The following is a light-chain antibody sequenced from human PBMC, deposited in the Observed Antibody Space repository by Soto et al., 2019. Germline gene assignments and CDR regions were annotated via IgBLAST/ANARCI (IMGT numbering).Light chain of an antibody. CDR1: QSVSNT. CDR2: DAS. CDR3: QQYNNWPPWT. V-gene: IGKV3-15*01. Sequence: EILLTQSPATLSVSPGERATLSCRASQSVSNTLAWYQQKPGQAPRLLIYDASTRATGIPARFSGSGSGTEFTLTISGLQSEDFAVYYCQQYNNWPPWTFGQGTKVEIK. J-gene: IGKJ1*01.